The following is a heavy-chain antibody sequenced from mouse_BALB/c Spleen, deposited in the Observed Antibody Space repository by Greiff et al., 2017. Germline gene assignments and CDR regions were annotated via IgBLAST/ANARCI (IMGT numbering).Heavy chain of an antibody. CDR3: ARGLLTHFDY. CDR2: ISDGGSYT. D-gene: IGHD4-1*01. V-gene: IGHV5-4*02. J-gene: IGHJ2*01. CDR1: GFTFSDYY. Sequence: EVKLVESGGGLVQPGGSLKLSCAASGFTFSDYYMYWVRQTPEKRLEWVATISDGGSYTYYPDSVKGRFTISRDNAKNNLYLQMSSLKSEDTAMYYCARGLLTHFDYWGQGTTLTVSS.